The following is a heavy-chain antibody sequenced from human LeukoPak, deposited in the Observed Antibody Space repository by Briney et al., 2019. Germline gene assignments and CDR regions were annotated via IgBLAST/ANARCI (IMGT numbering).Heavy chain of an antibody. V-gene: IGHV4-30-2*01. CDR1: GGSISSGGYS. CDR3: ASGRRGYFDY. CDR2: IYHSGST. Sequence: PSQTLSLTCAVSGGSISSGGYSWSWIRQPPGKGLEWIGYIYHSGSTYYNPSLRSRVTISVDRSKNQFSLKLSSVTAADTAVYYCASGRRGYFDYWGQGTLVTVSS. D-gene: IGHD5-12*01. J-gene: IGHJ4*02.